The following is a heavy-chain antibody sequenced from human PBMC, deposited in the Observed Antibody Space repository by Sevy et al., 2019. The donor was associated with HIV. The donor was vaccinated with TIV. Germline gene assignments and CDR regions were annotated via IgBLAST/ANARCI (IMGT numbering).Heavy chain of an antibody. CDR2: ISWNSGTI. Sequence: GGSLRLSCAASGFTFDDYAMHWVRQAPGKGLEWVSGISWNSGTIGYADSVKGRFTISRDKAKNSLYLQMNSLRAEDTALYYCARQRGVVLVQAAPFDYWGQGTMVTVSS. D-gene: IGHD2-2*01. J-gene: IGHJ4*02. CDR3: ARQRGVVLVQAAPFDY. CDR1: GFTFDDYA. V-gene: IGHV3-9*01.